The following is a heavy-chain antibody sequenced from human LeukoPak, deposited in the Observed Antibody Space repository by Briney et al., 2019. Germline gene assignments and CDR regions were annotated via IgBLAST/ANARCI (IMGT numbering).Heavy chain of an antibody. V-gene: IGHV3-23*01. CDR2: VSGSADST. CDR1: GFTFSSYA. CDR3: AKGPVVPVATYFFDY. D-gene: IGHD2-2*01. Sequence: PRGSLRLSCAASGFTFSSYAMVWVRQAPGKGLEWVSAVSGSADSTYYADSVKGRFSISRDNSKNTLYVQMNSLRAEDTAVYYCAKGPVVPVATYFFDYWGQGTLVIVSS. J-gene: IGHJ4*02.